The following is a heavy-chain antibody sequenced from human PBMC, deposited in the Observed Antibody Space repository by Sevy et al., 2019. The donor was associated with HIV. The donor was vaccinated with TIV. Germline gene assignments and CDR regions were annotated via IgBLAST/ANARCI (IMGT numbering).Heavy chain of an antibody. D-gene: IGHD3-3*01. CDR3: ARAPYYDFWSGYFGNYGMDV. Sequence: ASVKVSCKASGYTFTSYGISWMRQAPGQGLEWMGWISAYNGNTNYAQKLQGRVTMTTDTSTSTAYMELRSLRSDDTAVYYCARAPYYDFWSGYFGNYGMDVWGQGTTVTVSS. J-gene: IGHJ6*02. CDR2: ISAYNGNT. V-gene: IGHV1-18*01. CDR1: GYTFTSYG.